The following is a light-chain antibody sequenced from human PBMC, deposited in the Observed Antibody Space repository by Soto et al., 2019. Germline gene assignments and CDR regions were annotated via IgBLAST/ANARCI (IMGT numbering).Light chain of an antibody. CDR3: AVWDNSMTAWV. V-gene: IGLV1-47*01. CDR2: RDS. CDR1: YSNIGSHY. J-gene: IGLJ3*02. Sequence: QSVLTQPPSASGTPGQRVTFSCSGGYSNIGSHYVYWYQHFPGTAPRLLIFRDSQRPSGVPARFFGSKSDTSASLAITGLRSEDEAHYYCAVWDNSMTAWVFGGGTKVTVL.